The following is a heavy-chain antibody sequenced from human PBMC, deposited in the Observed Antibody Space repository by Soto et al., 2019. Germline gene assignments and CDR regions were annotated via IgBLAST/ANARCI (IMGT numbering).Heavy chain of an antibody. J-gene: IGHJ6*02. CDR1: GFTFSSYG. D-gene: IGHD2-15*01. CDR2: IWYDGSKK. V-gene: IGHV3-33*01. Sequence: QVQLVESGGGVVQPGRSLRLSCAASGFTFSSYGMHWVRQAPGKGLEWVAVIWYDGSKKYYADSVKGRFTISRDNSKNTLYLQMHSLRAEDTAVYAGARDYCSGGRCYSYGMDVWGQGPTVTVSS. CDR3: ARDYCSGGRCYSYGMDV.